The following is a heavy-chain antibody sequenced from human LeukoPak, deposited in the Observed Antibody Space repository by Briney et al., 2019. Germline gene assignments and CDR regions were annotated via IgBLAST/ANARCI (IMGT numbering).Heavy chain of an antibody. D-gene: IGHD3/OR15-3a*01. Sequence: SETLSLTSAVSGASISSHYWSWIRQPPGRGLEWIGYTSGSISDNPSLKSRVAASVDPSQNQVSLSLTSVTAADTAVYYCARVLAIFGLDTTDFYMDVWGKGTTVTVSS. CDR1: GASISSHY. CDR3: ARVLAIFGLDTTDFYMDV. J-gene: IGHJ6*03. V-gene: IGHV4-59*11. CDR2: TSGSI.